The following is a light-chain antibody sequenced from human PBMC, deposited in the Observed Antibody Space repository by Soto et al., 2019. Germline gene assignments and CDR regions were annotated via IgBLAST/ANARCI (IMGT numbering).Light chain of an antibody. V-gene: IGKV1-12*01. Sequence: DIQMTQSPSAVSASVGDRVTITCRASQNITTWLAWYQQKPGVAPRLLMSGASNLQSEVPSRFSGSGSGTHFTLTISSLQPADFATYYCHPTSSFPFPFGQGT. CDR1: QNITTW. J-gene: IGKJ2*01. CDR3: HPTSSFPFP. CDR2: GAS.